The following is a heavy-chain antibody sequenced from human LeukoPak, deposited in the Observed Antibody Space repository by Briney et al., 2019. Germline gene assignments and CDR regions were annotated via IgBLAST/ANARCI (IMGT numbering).Heavy chain of an antibody. D-gene: IGHD6-13*01. Sequence: GASVKVSCKASGYTFTSYYMHWVRQAPGQGLEWMGIINPSGGSTSYAQKFQGRVTMTRDTSTSTVYMELSSLRSEDTAVYYCASFIRDSSSWYGGDSSGPGDYWGQGTLVTVSS. CDR2: INPSGGST. J-gene: IGHJ4*02. CDR3: ASFIRDSSSWYGGDSSGPGDY. CDR1: GYTFTSYY. V-gene: IGHV1-46*01.